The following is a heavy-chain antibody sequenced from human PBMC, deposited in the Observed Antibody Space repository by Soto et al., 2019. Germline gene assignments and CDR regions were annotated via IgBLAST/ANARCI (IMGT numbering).Heavy chain of an antibody. J-gene: IGHJ6*02. CDR1: GGTLSSYA. CDR3: ARDQDSGYVIKLLHFYNRDV. CDR2: LIAIFGTA. Sequence: QVQLVQSGAEVKKPGSSVKVYCRASGGTLSSYAISWVRQPPGQGLEWMGGLIAIFGTANYAPKFQGRVTITAEESTSTAYMELSSLRSEDTAVYYCARDQDSGYVIKLLHFYNRDVWGQGTTVTVSS. D-gene: IGHD5-12*01. V-gene: IGHV1-69*12.